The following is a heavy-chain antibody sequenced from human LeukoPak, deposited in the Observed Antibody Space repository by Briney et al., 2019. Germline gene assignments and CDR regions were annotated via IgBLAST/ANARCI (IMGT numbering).Heavy chain of an antibody. CDR3: ARVLAGSGYYFSGDYYYGMDV. J-gene: IGHJ6*02. Sequence: GASVKVSCKASGYTFTSYGISWVRQAPGRGLEWMGWISAYNGNTNYAQKLQGRVTMTTDTSTSTAYMELRSLRSDDTAVYYCARVLAGSGYYFSGDYYYGMDVWGQGTTVTVSS. CDR1: GYTFTSYG. V-gene: IGHV1-18*01. D-gene: IGHD3-22*01. CDR2: ISAYNGNT.